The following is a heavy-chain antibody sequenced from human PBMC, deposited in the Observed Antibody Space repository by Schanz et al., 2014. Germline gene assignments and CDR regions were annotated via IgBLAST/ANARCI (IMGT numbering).Heavy chain of an antibody. J-gene: IGHJ4*02. CDR1: GYTFTSYS. D-gene: IGHD6-13*01. CDR2: INLSGGST. V-gene: IGHV1-46*03. CDR3: ARDGVDAAAGGNY. Sequence: QVQLVQSGAEVKKPGASVKVSCKASGYTFTSYSMHWVRQAPGQGLEWMGIINLSGGSTTYAQKFQGRVTMTRDTSTSTVYMELSSRRSEDTAVYYCARDGVDAAAGGNYWGQGTLVTVSS.